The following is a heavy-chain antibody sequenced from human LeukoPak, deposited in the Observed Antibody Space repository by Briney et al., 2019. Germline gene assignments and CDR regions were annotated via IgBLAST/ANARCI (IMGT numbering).Heavy chain of an antibody. Sequence: PSQTLSLTCTVSGGSISSGDYYWSWIRQPPGKGLEWIGYIYYSGSTNYNPSLKSRVTISVDTSKNQFSLKLSSVTAADTAVYYCARGQTNDYGDYGENWFDPWGQGTLVTVSS. CDR1: GGSISSGDYY. D-gene: IGHD4-17*01. CDR2: IYYSGST. V-gene: IGHV4-30-4*01. CDR3: ARGQTNDYGDYGENWFDP. J-gene: IGHJ5*02.